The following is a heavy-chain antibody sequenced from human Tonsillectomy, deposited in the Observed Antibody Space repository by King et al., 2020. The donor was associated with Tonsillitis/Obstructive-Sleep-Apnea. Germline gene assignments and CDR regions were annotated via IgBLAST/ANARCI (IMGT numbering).Heavy chain of an antibody. D-gene: IGHD3-3*01. CDR3: ASPPYDFWSGPAYYYYYMDV. CDR2: IYYRGST. CDR1: GGSISSSSYY. V-gene: IGHV4-39*01. Sequence: QLQESGPGLVKPSETLSLTCTVSGGSISSSSYYWGWIRQPPGKGLEWIGSIYYRGSTYYNPSLKSRVTISVDTSKNQFSLELTSVTAADTAVYYCASPPYDFWSGPAYYYYYMDVWGKGTTVTVSS. J-gene: IGHJ6*03.